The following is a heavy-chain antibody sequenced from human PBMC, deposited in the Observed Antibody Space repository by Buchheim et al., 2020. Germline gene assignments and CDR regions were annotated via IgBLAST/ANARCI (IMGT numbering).Heavy chain of an antibody. CDR2: VNHRGST. J-gene: IGHJ4*02. CDR3: ARSRSGSFGGFDY. Sequence: QVQLQQWGAGLLKPSETLSLTCAVYGGSFSGYYWSWIRQPPGKGLVWIGEVNHRGSTNYNPSLKSRVTISVEPSKNQFSLKVNSVTAADTAVYYCARSRSGSFGGFDYWGQGTL. D-gene: IGHD3-10*01. CDR1: GGSFSGYY. V-gene: IGHV4-34*01.